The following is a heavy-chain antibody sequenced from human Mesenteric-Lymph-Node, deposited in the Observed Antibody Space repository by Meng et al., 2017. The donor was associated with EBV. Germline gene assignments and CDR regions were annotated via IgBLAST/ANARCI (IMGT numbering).Heavy chain of an antibody. D-gene: IGHD4-23*01. Sequence: QVELVQSGAEVKKPGASVNVSCKASGYRFNTYGSSWVRHAPGQVLEWMGWISADNGNTIFAQKLQGRVTMTADSSTSTAYMEVTSLTSDDTDVYYCASGNSGINFDYWGQGTLVTVSS. CDR3: ASGNSGINFDY. CDR1: GYRFNTYG. V-gene: IGHV1-18*01. J-gene: IGHJ4*02. CDR2: ISADNGNT.